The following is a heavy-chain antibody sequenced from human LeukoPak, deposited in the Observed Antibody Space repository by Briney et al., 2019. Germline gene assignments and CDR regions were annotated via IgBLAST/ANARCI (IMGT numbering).Heavy chain of an antibody. Sequence: ASVKVSCKASGYTFTSYGISWVRQAPGQGLEWMGWISTYNGNTNYAQKLQGRVTLTTDTSTNTAYMELTSLRSDDTAVYYCARPFMEKLVPFDPWGQGTLVTVSS. CDR2: ISTYNGNT. D-gene: IGHD6-13*01. CDR3: ARPFMEKLVPFDP. J-gene: IGHJ5*02. CDR1: GYTFTSYG. V-gene: IGHV1-18*01.